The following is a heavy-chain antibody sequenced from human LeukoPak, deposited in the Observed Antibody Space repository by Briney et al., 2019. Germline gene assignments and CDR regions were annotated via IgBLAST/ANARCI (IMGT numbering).Heavy chain of an antibody. CDR1: GGTFSSYA. V-gene: IGHV1-69*06. CDR2: IIPIFGTA. Sequence: ASVKVSCKASGGTFSSYAISWVRQAPGQGLEWMRGIIPIFGTANYAQKFQGRVTITADKSTSTAYMELSSLRSEDTAVYYCARENCSSTSCWFDPWGQGTLVTVSS. D-gene: IGHD2-2*01. CDR3: ARENCSSTSCWFDP. J-gene: IGHJ5*02.